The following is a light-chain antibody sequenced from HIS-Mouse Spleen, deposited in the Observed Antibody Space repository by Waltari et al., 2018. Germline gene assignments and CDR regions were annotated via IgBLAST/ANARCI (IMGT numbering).Light chain of an antibody. J-gene: IGLJ3*02. CDR2: YDD. V-gene: IGLV1-36*01. Sequence: QSVLTQPPSVSEAPRQRVTIPCSGSSSNIGNNSVHWYQQLPGKAPKLLIYYDDLLPSGVSDRFSGSKSGTSASLAISGLQSEDEADYYCAAWDDSLNGPVFGGGTKLTVL. CDR3: AAWDDSLNGPV. CDR1: SSNIGNNS.